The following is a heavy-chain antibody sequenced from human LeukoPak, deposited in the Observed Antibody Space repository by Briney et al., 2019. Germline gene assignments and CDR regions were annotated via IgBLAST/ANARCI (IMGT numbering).Heavy chain of an antibody. CDR2: ISVGGGDT. Sequence: PGGSLRLSCEASGFIFSSYVMGWVRQAPGKGLEWVSSISVGGGDTFTADSVKGRFTISRDNSKNTLYLQMNSLRDEDTAIYYCAKDTKRYYYDSSVLFDDWGQGTLVTVSS. D-gene: IGHD3-22*01. J-gene: IGHJ4*02. CDR3: AKDTKRYYYDSSVLFDD. CDR1: GFIFSSYV. V-gene: IGHV3-23*01.